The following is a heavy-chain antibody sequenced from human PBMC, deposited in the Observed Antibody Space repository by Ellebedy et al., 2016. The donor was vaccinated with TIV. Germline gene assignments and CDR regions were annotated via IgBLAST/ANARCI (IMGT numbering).Heavy chain of an antibody. J-gene: IGHJ6*02. Sequence: GESLKISCAASGFTFSSFWMSWVRQAPGKGLEWVANIHQDGSEKNYVDSVKGRFTISRDNAKNSLYLKMNGLRAEDTAVYYCARTGDSHLTIFGLIVISDRYYYGMDVWGQGTTVTVSS. V-gene: IGHV3-7*01. CDR2: IHQDGSEK. CDR3: ARTGDSHLTIFGLIVISDRYYYGMDV. D-gene: IGHD3-3*01. CDR1: GFTFSSFW.